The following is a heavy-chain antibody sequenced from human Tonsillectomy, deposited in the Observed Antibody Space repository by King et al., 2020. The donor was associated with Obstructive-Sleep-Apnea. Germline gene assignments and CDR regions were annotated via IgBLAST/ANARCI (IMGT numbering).Heavy chain of an antibody. D-gene: IGHD6-19*01. CDR1: VFSLSTSGVC. CDR3: AHRSSGGPSGFDY. CDR2: IYWDDYK. V-gene: IGHV2-5*02. J-gene: IGHJ4*02. Sequence: TLKESGPTLVKPTQTLTLSCTFSVFSLSTSGVCVGGIRQAPGKALAWLAIIYWDDYKRYCPSLKSRLTITKDTSENQVFLTVTNMDPVDTATYYCAHRSSGGPSGFDYWGQGTLVTVSS.